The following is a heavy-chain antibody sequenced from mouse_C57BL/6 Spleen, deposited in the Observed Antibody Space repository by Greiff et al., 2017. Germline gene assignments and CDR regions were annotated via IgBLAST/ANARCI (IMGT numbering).Heavy chain of an antibody. Sequence: QVQLKQPGAELVKPGASVKLSCKASGYTFTSYWMHWVKQRPGQGLEWIGMIHPNSGSTNYNERFRSKATLTVDKSSSTAYMQLSSLTSEYSAVYYCARGGTAQAAMDYGGQGTSVTVSS. CDR2: IHPNSGST. J-gene: IGHJ4*01. CDR3: ARGGTAQAAMDY. CDR1: GYTFTSYW. D-gene: IGHD3-2*02. V-gene: IGHV1-64*01.